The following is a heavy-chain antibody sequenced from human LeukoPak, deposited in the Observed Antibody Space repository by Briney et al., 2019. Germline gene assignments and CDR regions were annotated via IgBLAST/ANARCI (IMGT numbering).Heavy chain of an antibody. CDR1: GSTFSSYG. CDR2: ITSNGGST. CDR3: SRKQGGIWHFDY. J-gene: IGHJ4*02. V-gene: IGHV3-23*01. Sequence: GGSLRLSCAASGSTFSSYGMFWVRQAPGKGLEWVSTITSNGGSTYYADSVKGRFTISRDNSKNALYLQMNSLGAEDTALYYCSRKQGGIWHFDYWGQGTLVTVSS. D-gene: IGHD2-15*01.